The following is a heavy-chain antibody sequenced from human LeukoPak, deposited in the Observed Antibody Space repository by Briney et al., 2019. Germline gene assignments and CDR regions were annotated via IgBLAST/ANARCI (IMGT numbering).Heavy chain of an antibody. CDR2: VNLQGST. CDR1: GGSITNTNY. Sequence: TTSGTLSLTCGVSGGSITNTNYWTWVRQPPGKGLEWIGEVNLQGSTNYNPSLMGRVAISVDQSENHISLQLTSVTAADTAVYYCAREGGPYRPLDYSGQGTLVTVSS. CDR3: AREGGPYRPLDY. V-gene: IGHV4-4*02. J-gene: IGHJ4*02.